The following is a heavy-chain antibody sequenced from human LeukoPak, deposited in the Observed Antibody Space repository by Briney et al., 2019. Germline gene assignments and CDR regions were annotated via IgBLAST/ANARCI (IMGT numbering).Heavy chain of an antibody. V-gene: IGHV3-23*01. Sequence: GGSLRLSCAASGFTFSSYAMSWVRQAPGKGLEWVSAVCGSGGSTYYADSVKGRFTISRDNSKNTLYLQMNSLRAEDTAVYYCAKDLTSLGATNYWGQGTLVTVSA. J-gene: IGHJ4*02. CDR2: VCGSGGST. CDR1: GFTFSSYA. CDR3: AKDLTSLGATNY. D-gene: IGHD1-26*01.